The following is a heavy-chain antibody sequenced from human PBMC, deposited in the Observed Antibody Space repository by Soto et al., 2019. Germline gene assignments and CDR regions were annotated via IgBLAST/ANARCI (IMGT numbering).Heavy chain of an antibody. J-gene: IGHJ6*03. Sequence: PSGTLSLTCTVSGGSISSYYWSWIWQPQGKGLEWIGYIYYSGSTNYNPSLKSRVTISVDTSKNQFSLKLSSVTAADTAVYYCARFVVVPAAIAHYYYYMDVWGKGTTVTVSS. V-gene: IGHV4-59*01. CDR1: GGSISSYY. CDR3: ARFVVVPAAIAHYYYYMDV. D-gene: IGHD2-2*02. CDR2: IYYSGST.